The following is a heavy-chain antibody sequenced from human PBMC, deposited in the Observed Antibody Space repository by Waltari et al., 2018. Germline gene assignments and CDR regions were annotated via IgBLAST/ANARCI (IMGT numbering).Heavy chain of an antibody. CDR1: GFTFSSYW. J-gene: IGHJ5*02. V-gene: IGHV3-7*01. CDR2: IKQDGSEK. Sequence: EVQLVESGGGLVQPGGSLRLSCAASGFTFSSYWMSWVRQAPGKGLEWVANIKQDGSEKYYVDSVKVRFTISRDNAKNSLYLQMNSLRAEDTAVYYCARSTIAAAGTLWFDPWGQGTLVTVSS. D-gene: IGHD6-13*01. CDR3: ARSTIAAAGTLWFDP.